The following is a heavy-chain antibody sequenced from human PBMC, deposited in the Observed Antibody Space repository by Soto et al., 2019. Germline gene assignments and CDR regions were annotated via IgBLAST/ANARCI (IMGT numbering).Heavy chain of an antibody. Sequence: SVNVSCKASGGTFSSYAISWVRQAPGQGLELMGGIIPIFGTANYAQKFQGRVTITAXXXXXXAXMXLXXXXSEDTAVYYCARGPTSTGDYWGQGTLVTVSS. D-gene: IGHD6-6*01. CDR3: ARGPTSTGDY. V-gene: IGHV1-69*13. CDR2: IIPIFGTA. J-gene: IGHJ4*02. CDR1: GGTFSSYA.